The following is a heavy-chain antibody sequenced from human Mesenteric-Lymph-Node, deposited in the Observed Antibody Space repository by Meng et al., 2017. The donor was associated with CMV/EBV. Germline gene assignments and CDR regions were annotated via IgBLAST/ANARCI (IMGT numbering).Heavy chain of an antibody. D-gene: IGHD6-13*01. J-gene: IGHJ5*02. CDR3: AGCIAAAGSRLFDP. CDR1: RGTFSSYT. CDR2: IIPILDIA. Sequence: QLQLVHSGAGVKTHGSSVKVSCKASRGTFSSYTISWARQAPGQGLDWMGRIIPILDIANYAHKFQSRVTITANNSTSIAYIELSSLRSEDTAVYYCAGCIAAAGSRLFDPWGQGTLVTVSS. V-gene: IGHV1-69*02.